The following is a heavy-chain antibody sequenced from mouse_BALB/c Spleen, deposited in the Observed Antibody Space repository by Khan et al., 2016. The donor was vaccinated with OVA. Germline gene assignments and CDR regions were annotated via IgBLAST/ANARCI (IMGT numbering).Heavy chain of an antibody. J-gene: IGHJ3*01. Sequence: EVMLVESGGDLVKPGGSLKLSCAASGFTFSTYGMSWVRQTPDKRLEWVATISSGGGYTYYADSVKGRFTISRDNAKNTLNLQMRSLKSADTAIYYCARRAYYYNSEAFAYWGQGTLVTVSA. V-gene: IGHV5-6*02. CDR2: ISSGGGYT. D-gene: IGHD1-1*01. CDR1: GFTFSTYG. CDR3: ARRAYYYNSEAFAY.